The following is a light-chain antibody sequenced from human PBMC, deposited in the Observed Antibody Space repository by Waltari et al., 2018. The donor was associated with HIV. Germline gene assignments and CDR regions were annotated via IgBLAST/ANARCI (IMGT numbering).Light chain of an antibody. Sequence: QSALTQPASVSGSPGQSITISCTGTSSDVGGYNYVSWYQHHPGKAPKLLFYEVSTRPSAVANRFSGSKSGNTASLIISGLQAEDEADYYCSSYTSSSTLAVFGGGTKLTVL. CDR2: EVS. J-gene: IGLJ2*01. CDR1: SSDVGGYNY. V-gene: IGLV2-14*01. CDR3: SSYTSSSTLAV.